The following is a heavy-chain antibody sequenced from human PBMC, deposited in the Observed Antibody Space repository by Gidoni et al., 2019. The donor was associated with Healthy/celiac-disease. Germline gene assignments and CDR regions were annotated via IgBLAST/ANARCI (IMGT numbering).Heavy chain of an antibody. D-gene: IGHD6-13*01. Sequence: QLQLQESGPGLVKPSETLSLTCTVSGGSISSSSYYWGWIRQPPGKGLEWIGSIYYSGSTYYNPSLKSRVTISVDTSKNQFSLKLSSVTAADTAVYYCASPGYSSSWYWFDPWGQGTLVTVSS. CDR1: GGSISSSSYY. CDR2: IYYSGST. J-gene: IGHJ5*02. V-gene: IGHV4-39*01. CDR3: ASPGYSSSWYWFDP.